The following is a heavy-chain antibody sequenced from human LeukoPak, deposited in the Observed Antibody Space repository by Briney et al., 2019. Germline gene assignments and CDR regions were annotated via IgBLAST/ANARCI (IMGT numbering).Heavy chain of an antibody. Sequence: PGGSLRLSCAASGFTFSSYGMHWVRQAPGKGLEWVAFIRYDGSNKYYADSVKGRFTISRDNSKNTLYLQMNSLRAEDTAVYYCAKRYYGSGRHSFDYWGQGALVTVSS. CDR1: GFTFSSYG. CDR2: IRYDGSNK. J-gene: IGHJ4*02. D-gene: IGHD3-10*01. V-gene: IGHV3-30*02. CDR3: AKRYYGSGRHSFDY.